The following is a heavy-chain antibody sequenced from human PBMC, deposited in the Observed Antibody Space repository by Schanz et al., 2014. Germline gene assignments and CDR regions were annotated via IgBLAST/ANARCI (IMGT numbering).Heavy chain of an antibody. D-gene: IGHD5-12*01. CDR3: ARAFGGYDPAGALDY. J-gene: IGHJ4*02. CDR2: INPNSGGT. CDR1: GGTFNSYT. Sequence: QVHLVQSGAEVKKPGSSMKVSCKASGGTFNSYTINWVRQAPGQGLEWMGRINPNSGGTNYAQKFQGWVTMTRDTSISTAYMELSRLKSDDTAVYYCARAFGGYDPAGALDYWGQGTLVTVSS. V-gene: IGHV1-2*04.